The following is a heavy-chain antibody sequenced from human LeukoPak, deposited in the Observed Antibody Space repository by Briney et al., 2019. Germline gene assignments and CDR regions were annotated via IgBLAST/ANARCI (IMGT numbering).Heavy chain of an antibody. J-gene: IGHJ6*02. Sequence: SETLSLTCAVYGGSFSGYYWSWIRQPPGKGLEWIGEINHSGSTNYNPSLKSRVTISVGTSKNQFSLKLSSVTAADTAVYYCARAGVGLYGMDVWGQGTTVTVSS. V-gene: IGHV4-34*01. CDR3: ARAGVGLYGMDV. CDR2: INHSGST. CDR1: GGSFSGYY. D-gene: IGHD2-15*01.